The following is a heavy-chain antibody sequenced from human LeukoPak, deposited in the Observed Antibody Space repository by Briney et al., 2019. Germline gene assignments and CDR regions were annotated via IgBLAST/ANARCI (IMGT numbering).Heavy chain of an antibody. CDR1: GFTFSDYA. D-gene: IGHD5-12*01. CDR2: ISKDGSDK. Sequence: PGRSLRLSCAASGFTFSDYAMHWVRQAPGKGLEWVAVISKDGSDKYYPGSVRGRFTISRDNSKNTIYLQMDSLRAEDTAIYYCAKDRRLPWDYFDSWGQGTLVTVSS. V-gene: IGHV3-30-3*01. CDR3: AKDRRLPWDYFDS. J-gene: IGHJ4*02.